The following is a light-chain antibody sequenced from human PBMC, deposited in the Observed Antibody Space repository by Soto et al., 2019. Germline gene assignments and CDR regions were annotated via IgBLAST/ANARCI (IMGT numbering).Light chain of an antibody. J-gene: IGLJ1*01. CDR1: SSNIGSNY. V-gene: IGLV1-47*02. Sequence: QSVLSQPPSASGTPGQRVTISCSGSSSNIGSNYVYWYQQLPGTAPKLLIYGNNQRPSGVPDRFSGSKSGTSASLAISGLRSEDEADYHCAAWDASLRAFYAFGTGTKVTVL. CDR2: GNN. CDR3: AAWDASLRAFYA.